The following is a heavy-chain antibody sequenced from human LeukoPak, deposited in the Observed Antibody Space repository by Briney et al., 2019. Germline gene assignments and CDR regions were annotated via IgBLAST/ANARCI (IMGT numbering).Heavy chain of an antibody. J-gene: IGHJ6*03. CDR2: INPSGVST. CDR1: GYTFTIYY. Sequence: ASVKVSCKTSGYTFTIYYMHCGRQPPGEGLEWREKINPSGVSTSHTQNFQGRVTMTRDMSTSTVYMELSSLRSEDTDVSYCARVAAEVVGVPGAIGFGWLRRDYYYMDVWGKGPTVTVSS. CDR3: ARVAAEVVGVPGAIGFGWLRRDYYYMDV. D-gene: IGHD2-2*02. V-gene: IGHV1-46*01.